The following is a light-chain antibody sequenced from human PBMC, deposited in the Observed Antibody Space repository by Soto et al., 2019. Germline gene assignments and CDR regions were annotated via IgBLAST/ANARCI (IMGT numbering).Light chain of an antibody. Sequence: DIQMTQSPSTLSASVGDRVTITCRSSQSTSTWLAWYQQRPGKTPKLLISESSKLESGVPSRFSGSGSGTEFTLTISSLQPDDVATYYCQPDITYPYSFGQGTKVEIK. J-gene: IGKJ1*01. V-gene: IGKV1-5*03. CDR3: QPDITYPYS. CDR2: ESS. CDR1: QSTSTW.